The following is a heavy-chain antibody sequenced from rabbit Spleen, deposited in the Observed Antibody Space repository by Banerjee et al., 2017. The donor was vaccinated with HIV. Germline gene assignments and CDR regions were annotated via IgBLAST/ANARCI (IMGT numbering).Heavy chain of an antibody. V-gene: IGHV1S40*01. J-gene: IGHJ4*01. CDR3: ARHWNL. Sequence: QSLEESGGGLVKPGASLTLTCKASGFSFNSGYDMCWVRQAPGKGLEWIACIYAGSSGSTYSATWAKGRFTISKTSSTTVTLQMTSLTAADTAAYFCARHWNLWGPGTLVTVS. CDR2: IYAGSSGST. CDR1: GFSFNSGYD.